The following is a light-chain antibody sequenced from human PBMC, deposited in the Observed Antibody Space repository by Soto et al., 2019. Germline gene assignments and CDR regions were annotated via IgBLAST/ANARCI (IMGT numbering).Light chain of an antibody. CDR3: EQGYNIPRT. V-gene: IGKV1-39*01. CDR1: QSISTY. Sequence: DIQMTQSPSSLSASVGDRVTITCRTSQSISTYLNWYQQKPGKAPKLLIYAASSLQSGLPSKFSGSGSGTDFTLTISSLQPEDFATYYCEQGYNIPRTFGQGTNLEIK. CDR2: AAS. J-gene: IGKJ2*01.